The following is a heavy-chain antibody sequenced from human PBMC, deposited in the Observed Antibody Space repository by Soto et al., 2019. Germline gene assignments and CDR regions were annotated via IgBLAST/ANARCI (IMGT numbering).Heavy chain of an antibody. CDR1: GGSISSYY. D-gene: IGHD3-9*01. CDR2: IYYSVST. J-gene: IGHJ4*02. Sequence: QVQLQESGPGLVKPSETLSLTCTVSGGSISSYYWSWIRQPPGKGLEWIGDIYYSVSTNYNPSLNSRVTISVPTSKNQFSLKLSSVTAADTPVYYCARIHDIFTCYSAPHFDYWGQGTLVTVSS. V-gene: IGHV4-59*01. CDR3: ARIHDIFTCYSAPHFDY.